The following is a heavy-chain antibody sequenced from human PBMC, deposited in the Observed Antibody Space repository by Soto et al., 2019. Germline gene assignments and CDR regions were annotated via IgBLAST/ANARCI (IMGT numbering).Heavy chain of an antibody. Sequence: QVQLVESGGGLIKPGGSLRLSCAASGFTFSDSYMSWIRQAPGKGLEWVSHISSSGTTIYYADSVKGRFTISRDNAKNALYLQMNSLRAEDTAVYYCARRYNWNNVGAFDILGQGTMVTVSS. CDR1: GFTFSDSY. J-gene: IGHJ3*02. CDR3: ARRYNWNNVGAFDI. V-gene: IGHV3-11*01. CDR2: ISSSGTTI. D-gene: IGHD1-1*01.